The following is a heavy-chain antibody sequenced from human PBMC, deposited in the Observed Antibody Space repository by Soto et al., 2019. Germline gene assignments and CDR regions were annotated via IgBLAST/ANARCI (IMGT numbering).Heavy chain of an antibody. D-gene: IGHD6-13*01. CDR2: IIPIFGTA. CDR1: GGTFSSYA. CDR3: ARDLVAAAGTGYYYYGMDV. Sequence: ASVKVSCKASGGTFSSYAISWVRQAPGQGLEWMGGIIPIFGTANYAQKFQGRVTITADESTSTAYMELSSLRSEDTAVYYCARDLVAAAGTGYYYYGMDVWGQGTTVTVSS. V-gene: IGHV1-69*13. J-gene: IGHJ6*02.